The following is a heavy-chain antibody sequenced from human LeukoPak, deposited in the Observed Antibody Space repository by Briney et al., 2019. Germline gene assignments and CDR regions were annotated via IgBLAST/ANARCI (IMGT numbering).Heavy chain of an antibody. D-gene: IGHD1-26*01. J-gene: IGHJ4*02. CDR1: GCTFSSYT. Sequence: SVKVSCKASGCTFSSYTISWVRQAPGHGLEWMGRIIPILVIANYAQKFQGRVTITADKSTSTAYMALSRLRSEDTAVYYCARDGQWELPVPYYFDYWGQGTLVTVSS. CDR3: ARDGQWELPVPYYFDY. CDR2: IIPILVIA. V-gene: IGHV1-69*04.